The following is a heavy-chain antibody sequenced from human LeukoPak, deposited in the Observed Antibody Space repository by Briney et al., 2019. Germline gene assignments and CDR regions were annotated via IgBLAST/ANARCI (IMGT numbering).Heavy chain of an antibody. V-gene: IGHV3-23*01. CDR3: VREDTPATANY. D-gene: IGHD2-21*02. Sequence: GGSLRLSCAASGFNFANHAMGWVRQTPGKGLEWVSAISGGGDITYYADSVTGRFTISRDNSKDTLFLQMHSLRPGDTAVYYCVREDTPATANYWGQGTLVTIS. J-gene: IGHJ4*02. CDR1: GFNFANHA. CDR2: ISGGGDIT.